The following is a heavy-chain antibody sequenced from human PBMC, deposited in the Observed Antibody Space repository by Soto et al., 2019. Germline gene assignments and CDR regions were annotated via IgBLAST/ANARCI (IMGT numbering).Heavy chain of an antibody. D-gene: IGHD5-18*01. V-gene: IGHV5-51*01. CDR1: GYSFTNFW. CDR3: VKSQGYSYGYLPPDFDY. Sequence: GESLKISCKASGYSFTNFWIGWVRQMPEKGLEWLGIIYPGDSDTKYSPSFQGQVTISADKSTSTVYLHWSSLKASDSAVYYCVKSQGYSYGYLPPDFDYWGQGTLVTVSS. J-gene: IGHJ4*02. CDR2: IYPGDSDT.